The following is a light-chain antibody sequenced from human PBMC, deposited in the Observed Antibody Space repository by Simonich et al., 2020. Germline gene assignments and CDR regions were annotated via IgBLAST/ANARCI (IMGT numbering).Light chain of an antibody. V-gene: IGLV2-14*01. J-gene: IGLJ3*02. Sequence: QSALTQPASVSGSPGQAITISCTGTSSDVGGYNYVSWYQQHPGKAPNLMIYDVSKRPSVVSIRFSGSKSGNTASLTISGLQAEDEADYYCSSYTSSSTWVFGGGTKLTVL. CDR1: SSDVGGYNY. CDR2: DVS. CDR3: SSYTSSSTWV.